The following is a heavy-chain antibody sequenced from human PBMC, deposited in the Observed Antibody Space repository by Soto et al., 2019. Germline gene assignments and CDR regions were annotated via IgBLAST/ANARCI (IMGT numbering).Heavy chain of an antibody. CDR2: IKEDGSDT. D-gene: IGHD3-3*01. CDR1: GFTFSSYW. CDR3: ATEVWVYYDFWSGYSDY. V-gene: IGHV3-7*01. J-gene: IGHJ4*02. Sequence: EVQLVESGGGLVQPGGSLRLSCAASGFTFSSYWMSWVRQAPGKGLEWVANIKEDGSDTYYVDSVKGRFTISRDNAKNSLYQQMNSLRAEDTAVYYCATEVWVYYDFWSGYSDYWGQGTLVTVSS.